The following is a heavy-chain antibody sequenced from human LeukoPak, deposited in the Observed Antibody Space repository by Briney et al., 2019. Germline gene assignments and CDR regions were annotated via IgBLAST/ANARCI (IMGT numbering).Heavy chain of an antibody. D-gene: IGHD5-18*01. Sequence: ASVKVSCKASGYTFTSYGVSWVRQAPGQGLEWMGWINPNSGGTNYAQKFQGRVTMTRDTSISTAYMELSRLRSDDTAVYYCARGSGRLRAFDIWGQGTMVTVSS. J-gene: IGHJ3*02. CDR1: GYTFTSYG. CDR3: ARGSGRLRAFDI. CDR2: INPNSGGT. V-gene: IGHV1-2*02.